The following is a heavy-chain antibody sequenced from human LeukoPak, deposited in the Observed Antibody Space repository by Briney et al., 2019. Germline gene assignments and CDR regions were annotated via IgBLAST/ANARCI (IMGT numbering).Heavy chain of an antibody. V-gene: IGHV3-21*01. Sequence: GGSLRLSCAASGFTFSSYAMSWVRQAPGKGLEWVSSITSGGTFTYYADSVKGRFTISRDNPKNSLYVQMNSLRAEDTAVYYCVRDDDYGDYIGDYWGQGTLVTVSS. CDR3: VRDDDYGDYIGDY. J-gene: IGHJ4*02. CDR2: ITSGGTFT. CDR1: GFTFSSYA. D-gene: IGHD4-17*01.